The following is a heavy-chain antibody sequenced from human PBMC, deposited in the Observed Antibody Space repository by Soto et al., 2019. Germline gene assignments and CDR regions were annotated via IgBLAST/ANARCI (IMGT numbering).Heavy chain of an antibody. Sequence: SETLSLTCAVFGFSISSGGYSWSWIRQPPGKGLEWIGYIYHSGSTYYNPSLKSRVTISVDTSKNQFSLKLISVTAADTAVYYYARSVTPWGQGTLVTVSS. D-gene: IGHD3-10*01. CDR3: ARSVTP. V-gene: IGHV4-30-2*01. J-gene: IGHJ5*02. CDR2: IYHSGST. CDR1: GFSISSGGYS.